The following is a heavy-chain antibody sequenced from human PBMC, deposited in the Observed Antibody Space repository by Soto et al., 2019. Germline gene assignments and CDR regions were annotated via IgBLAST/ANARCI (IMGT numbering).Heavy chain of an antibody. Sequence: GGSLRLSCAASGFTFSSYSMNWVRQAPGKGLEWVSSISSSSSYIYYADSVKGRFTISRDNAKNSLYLQMNSLRAEDTAVYYCARVERYFEWQPYYYGMDVWGQGTTVTVSS. D-gene: IGHD3-9*01. CDR1: GFTFSSYS. J-gene: IGHJ6*02. V-gene: IGHV3-21*01. CDR2: ISSSSSYI. CDR3: ARVERYFEWQPYYYGMDV.